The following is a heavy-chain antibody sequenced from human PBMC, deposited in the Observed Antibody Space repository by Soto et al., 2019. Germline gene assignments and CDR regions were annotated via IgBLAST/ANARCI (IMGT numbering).Heavy chain of an antibody. Sequence: QVQLLQSGAEVKKPGASVKVSCKASGFTFTRYGFSWVRQAPGQGLEWMGWISAYNGHTKYAQKLQGRVTLTTDTSTSKVYVELRNLRSDDTAVYYCARGGEDSFDTWGQGTMLSVSS. CDR2: ISAYNGHT. CDR3: ARGGEDSFDT. CDR1: GFTFTRYG. D-gene: IGHD3-16*01. J-gene: IGHJ3*02. V-gene: IGHV1-18*04.